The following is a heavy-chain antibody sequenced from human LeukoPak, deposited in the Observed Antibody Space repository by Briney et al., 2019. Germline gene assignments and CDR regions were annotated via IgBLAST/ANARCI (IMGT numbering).Heavy chain of an antibody. CDR2: ISGSGGST. CDR3: ATYSSGWYVLGDY. J-gene: IGHJ4*02. V-gene: IGHV3-23*01. CDR1: GFTFSSYA. D-gene: IGHD6-19*01. Sequence: GGSLRLSCAASGFTFSSYAMSWVRQAPGKGLEWVSAISGSGGSTYYADPVKGRFTISRDNSKNTLYLQMNSLRAEDTAVYYCATYSSGWYVLGDYWGQGTLVTVSS.